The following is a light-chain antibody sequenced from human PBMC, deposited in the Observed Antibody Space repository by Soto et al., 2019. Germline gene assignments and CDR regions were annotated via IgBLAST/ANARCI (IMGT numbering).Light chain of an antibody. CDR1: QRVSSSY. J-gene: IGKJ1*01. CDR3: QQYGSSSWT. Sequence: EIVLTQSPGTLSLSPGERATLSCRASQRVSSSYLAWYQQKPGQAPRLLIYGASTRATGIPDRFSGSGSGTDFTLTISRLEPEDIAVYYCQQYGSSSWTFGQGTKVEIK. V-gene: IGKV3-20*01. CDR2: GAS.